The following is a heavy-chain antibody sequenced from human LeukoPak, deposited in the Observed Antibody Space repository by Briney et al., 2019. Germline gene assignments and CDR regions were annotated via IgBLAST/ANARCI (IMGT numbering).Heavy chain of an antibody. J-gene: IGHJ4*02. Sequence: GASVKVSCKASVYTFTGYDVHCVRQAPGQGLEWMGWINPNSGVTNYAQKFQGRVTMTRDTSISTAYMELSSLRSDDTAVYYCARHVFTLYGCNSGFHFDYWGQGALVTVSS. V-gene: IGHV1-2*02. CDR1: VYTFTGYD. CDR2: INPNSGVT. D-gene: IGHD4-23*01. CDR3: ARHVFTLYGCNSGFHFDY.